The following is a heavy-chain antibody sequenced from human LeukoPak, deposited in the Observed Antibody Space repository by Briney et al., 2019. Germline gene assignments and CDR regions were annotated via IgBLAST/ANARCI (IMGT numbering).Heavy chain of an antibody. CDR1: GGSISSYY. CDR2: IYYSGST. D-gene: IGHD3-10*01. V-gene: IGHV4-4*07. Sequence: SETLSLTCTVSGGSISSYYWSWIRQPAGKGLEWIGSIYYSGSTYYNPSLKSRVTISVDTSKNQFSLKLSSVTAADTAVYYCARDSSITMVRGDFMDVWGKGTTVTISS. CDR3: ARDSSITMVRGDFMDV. J-gene: IGHJ6*03.